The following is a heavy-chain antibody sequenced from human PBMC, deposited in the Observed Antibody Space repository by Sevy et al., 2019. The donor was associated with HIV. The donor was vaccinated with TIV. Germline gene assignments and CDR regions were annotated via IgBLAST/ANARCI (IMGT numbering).Heavy chain of an antibody. D-gene: IGHD4-17*01. J-gene: IGHJ3*02. CDR2: ISGLSNYK. Sequence: GGSLRLSCAASGFTFTDFYLNWVRQAPGKGLEWVSSISGLSNYKFYADSMKGRFTISRDNAENSIYLQMNSLRAEDTAFYFCARRGPSTVHDAFDIWGQGTMVTVSS. CDR3: ARRGPSTVHDAFDI. CDR1: GFTFTDFY. V-gene: IGHV3-21*01.